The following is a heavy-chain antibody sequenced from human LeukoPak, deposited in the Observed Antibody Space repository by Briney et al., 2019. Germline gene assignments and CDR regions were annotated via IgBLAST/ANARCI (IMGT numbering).Heavy chain of an antibody. V-gene: IGHV1-69*06. Sequence: SVKVSCKASGGTFSSYAISWVRQAPGQGLEWMGGIIPIFGTANYAQKFQGRVTITADKSTSTAYMELSSLRSEDTAVYYCAKDNYGQLELGSWGQGTLVTVSS. D-gene: IGHD1-1*01. J-gene: IGHJ5*02. CDR1: GGTFSSYA. CDR3: AKDNYGQLELGS. CDR2: IIPIFGTA.